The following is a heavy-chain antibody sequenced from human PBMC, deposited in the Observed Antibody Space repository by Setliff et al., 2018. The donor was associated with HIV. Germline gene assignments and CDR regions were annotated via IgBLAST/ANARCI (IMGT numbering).Heavy chain of an antibody. V-gene: IGHV4-34*01. CDR1: GGSFSGYY. J-gene: IGHJ6*02. CDR2: IYYSGSA. CDR3: ARALAGGSDWCWLYYNYYYGMDV. D-gene: IGHD2-8*01. Sequence: LSLTCAVYGGSFSGYYWSWIRQPPGKGLEWIGSIYYSGSAYYNPSLKSRVTISVDTSKNQFSLKLSSVTAADTAVYYCARALAGGSDWCWLYYNYYYGMDVWAQGTAVTVSS.